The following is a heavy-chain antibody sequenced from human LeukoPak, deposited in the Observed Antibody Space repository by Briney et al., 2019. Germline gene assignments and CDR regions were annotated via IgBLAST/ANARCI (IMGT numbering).Heavy chain of an antibody. Sequence: ASVKVSCKASGYTFTGYYMHWVRQAPGQGLEWMGWINPNSGGTNYAQKFQGRVTMTRDTSISTAYMELSRPRSDDTAVYYCAREDGDYEGVWFDPWGQGTLVAVSS. CDR1: GYTFTGYY. CDR3: AREDGDYEGVWFDP. J-gene: IGHJ5*02. D-gene: IGHD4-17*01. V-gene: IGHV1-2*02. CDR2: INPNSGGT.